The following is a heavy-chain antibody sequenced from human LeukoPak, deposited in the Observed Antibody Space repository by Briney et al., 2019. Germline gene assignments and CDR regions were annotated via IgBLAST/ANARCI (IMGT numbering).Heavy chain of an antibody. D-gene: IGHD3-16*01. J-gene: IGHJ4*02. CDR1: GFTFSSYS. CDR2: ISSSSSHI. Sequence: PGGSLRLSCAASGFTFSSYSMNWVRQAPGKGLEWVSSISSSSSHIYYADSVKGRFTISRDNAKNSLYLQMNSLRAEDTAVYYCARAPQGAFDYWGQGTLVTVSS. CDR3: ARAPQGAFDY. V-gene: IGHV3-21*01.